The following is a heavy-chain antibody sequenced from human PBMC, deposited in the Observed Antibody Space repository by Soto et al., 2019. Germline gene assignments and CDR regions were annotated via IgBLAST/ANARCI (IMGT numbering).Heavy chain of an antibody. J-gene: IGHJ2*01. CDR3: ARDRENRIAVAGTRVWYFDL. V-gene: IGHV1-69*06. CDR2: IIPIFGKA. CDR1: GGTFSSYA. Sequence: QVQLVQSGAEVKKPGSSVKVSCKASGGTFSSYAISWVRQAPGQGLEWMGGIIPIFGKANYAQKFQGRVTITADKSTSTAYMELSSLRSEDTAVYYCARDRENRIAVAGTRVWYFDLWGRGTLVTVSS. D-gene: IGHD6-19*01.